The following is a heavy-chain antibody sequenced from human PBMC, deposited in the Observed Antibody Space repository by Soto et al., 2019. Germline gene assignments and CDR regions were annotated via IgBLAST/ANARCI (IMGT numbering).Heavy chain of an antibody. J-gene: IGHJ4*02. CDR3: SRLEGG. D-gene: IGHD3-3*01. Sequence: EEQLVESGGGLVQPGGSLTLSCVGSGFTFSDHYMEWVRQAPGKGLEWVVRSRNKAKSYTTDYAASVKGRFTISRDPSKNSPYLQMNNLKIEDTAVYYCSRLEGGWGQGTRVTVSS. CDR1: GFTFSDHY. V-gene: IGHV3-72*01. CDR2: SRNKAKSYTT.